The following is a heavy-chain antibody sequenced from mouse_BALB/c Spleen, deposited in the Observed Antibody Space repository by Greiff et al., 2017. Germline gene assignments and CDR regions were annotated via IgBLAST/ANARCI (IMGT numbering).Heavy chain of an antibody. CDR1: GFTFSSYA. CDR3: ARGPYGNYGIYYAMDY. J-gene: IGHJ4*01. V-gene: IGHV5-9-4*01. D-gene: IGHD2-10*02. Sequence: EVKVVESGGGLVKPGGSLKLSCAASGFTFSSYAMSWVRQSPEKRLEWVAEISSGGSYTYYPDTVTGRFTISRDNAKNTLYLEMSSLRSEDTAMYYCARGPYGNYGIYYAMDYWGQGTSVTVSS. CDR2: ISSGGSYT.